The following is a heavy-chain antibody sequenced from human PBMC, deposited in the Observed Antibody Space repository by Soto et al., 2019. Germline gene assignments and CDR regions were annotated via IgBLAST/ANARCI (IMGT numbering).Heavy chain of an antibody. V-gene: IGHV1-18*04. CDR2: ISAYNGNT. CDR1: GYTFTSYG. D-gene: IGHD2-2*02. CDR3: ARVGYCSSTSCYTGYYYYGMDV. J-gene: IGHJ6*02. Sequence: ASVKVSCKASGYTFTSYGISWVRQAPGQGLEWMGWISAYNGNTNYAQKLQGRVTMTTDTSTSTAYMELRSLRSDDTAVYYCARVGYCSSTSCYTGYYYYGMDVWRQGTTVPVS.